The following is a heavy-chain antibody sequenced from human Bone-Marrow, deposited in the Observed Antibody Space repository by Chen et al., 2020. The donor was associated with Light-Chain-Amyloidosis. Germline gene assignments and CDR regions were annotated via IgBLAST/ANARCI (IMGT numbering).Heavy chain of an antibody. V-gene: IGHV1-2*06. CDR1: GYTFTDYH. Sequence: QVQLVQSGAEVKKPGASVKVSCKASGYTFTDYHMHWVRQAPGQGLEWMGRINPNSGTTRYEPKFQGRVTVTRDTSNSTTYMELSGLRSDDTAVYYCARGGYCRSGTCRDPFEIWGQGTMVTVSS. CDR2: INPNSGTT. D-gene: IGHD2-15*01. J-gene: IGHJ3*02. CDR3: ARGGYCRSGTCRDPFEI.